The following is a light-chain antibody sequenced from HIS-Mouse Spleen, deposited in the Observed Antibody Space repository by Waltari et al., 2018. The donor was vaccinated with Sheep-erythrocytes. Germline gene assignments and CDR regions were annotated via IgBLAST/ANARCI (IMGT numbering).Light chain of an antibody. CDR2: DVS. V-gene: IGLV2-11*01. CDR1: SSDVGGYNY. CDR3: CSYAGSYTYV. J-gene: IGLJ1*01. Sequence: QSALTQPLSVSGSPGQSVTISCTGTSSDVGGYNYVSWYQQHPGKAPKLMIYDVSKRPSGVPDRFSGSKSCNTASLTISGLQAEDEADYYCCSYAGSYTYVFGTGTKVTVL.